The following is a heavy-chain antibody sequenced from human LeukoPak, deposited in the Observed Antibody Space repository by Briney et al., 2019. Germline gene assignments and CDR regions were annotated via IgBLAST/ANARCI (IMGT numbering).Heavy chain of an antibody. Sequence: GGSLRLSCAASGFTFSSYGMHWVRQAPGKGLEWVAVISYDGSNKYYADSVKGRFTNSRDNSKNTLYLQMNSLRAEDTAVYYCAKDFYGDFLYYFDYWGQGTLVTVSS. CDR1: GFTFSSYG. CDR3: AKDFYGDFLYYFDY. D-gene: IGHD4-17*01. CDR2: ISYDGSNK. V-gene: IGHV3-30*18. J-gene: IGHJ4*02.